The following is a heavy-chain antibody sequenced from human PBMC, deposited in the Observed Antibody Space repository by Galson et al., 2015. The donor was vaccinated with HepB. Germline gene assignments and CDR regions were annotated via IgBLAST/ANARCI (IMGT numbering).Heavy chain of an antibody. CDR2: VNTNTGDP. CDR1: GYTFTKSE. D-gene: IGHD3-10*01. J-gene: IGHJ4*02. V-gene: IGHV7-4-1*02. CDR3: ARESVATMVRGVHDF. Sequence: SVKVSCKASGYTFTKSEMNWVRQAPGQGPEWMGWVNTNTGDPTYAQGFKRRFVFSVDASVNTAYLQISSLKAEDTAVYYCARESVATMVRGVHDFWGQGTLVTVSS.